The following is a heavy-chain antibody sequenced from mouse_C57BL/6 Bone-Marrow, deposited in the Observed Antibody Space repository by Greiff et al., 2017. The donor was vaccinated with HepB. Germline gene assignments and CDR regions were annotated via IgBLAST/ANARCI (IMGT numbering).Heavy chain of an antibody. CDR3: ARKENYGSRENFDY. V-gene: IGHV1-50*01. J-gene: IGHJ2*01. CDR1: GYTFTSYW. CDR2: IDPSDSYT. D-gene: IGHD1-1*01. Sequence: VQLQQPGAELVKPGASVKLSCKASGYTFTSYWMQWAKQRPGQGLEWIGEIDPSDSYTNYNQKFKGKATLTVDTSSSTAYMQLSSLTSEDSAVYYCARKENYGSRENFDYWGQGTTLTVSS.